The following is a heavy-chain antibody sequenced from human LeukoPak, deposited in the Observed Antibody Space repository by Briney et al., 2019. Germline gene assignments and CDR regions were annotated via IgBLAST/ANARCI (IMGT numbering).Heavy chain of an antibody. Sequence: GGSLRLSCAASGFTFSSYAVNWVRQAPGKGLEWVSSISSSSSYIYYADSVKGRFTISRDNAKNSRYLQMNSLRAEDTAVYYCARDCSSTSCYNRIDYWGQGTLVTVSS. V-gene: IGHV3-21*01. J-gene: IGHJ4*02. CDR3: ARDCSSTSCYNRIDY. CDR1: GFTFSSYA. D-gene: IGHD2-2*02. CDR2: ISSSSSYI.